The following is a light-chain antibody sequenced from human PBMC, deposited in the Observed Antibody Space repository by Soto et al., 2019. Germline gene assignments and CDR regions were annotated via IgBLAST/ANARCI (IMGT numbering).Light chain of an antibody. Sequence: EIVITQSPATLSVSPGERATLSCRASQSVNTNLAWYQQKPGRAPRLLIYGASHRATGIPDRFSGRGSGTDFTLTISSLQSEDFAIYYCQQYNNWPPWTFGQGTKVDIK. CDR1: QSVNTN. V-gene: IGKV3D-15*01. J-gene: IGKJ1*01. CDR3: QQYNNWPPWT. CDR2: GAS.